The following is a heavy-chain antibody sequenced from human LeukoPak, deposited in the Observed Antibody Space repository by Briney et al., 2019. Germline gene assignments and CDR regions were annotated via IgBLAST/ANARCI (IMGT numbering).Heavy chain of an antibody. CDR1: GGSISSYY. CDR2: IYYSGST. J-gene: IGHJ6*03. Sequence: SETLSLTCTVSGGSISSYYWSWIRQPPGKGLEWIGYIYYSGSTNYNPSLKSRVTISVDTSKNQFSLKLSSVTAADTTVYYCARGKVGYSYGYYYYYMDVWGKGTTVTVSS. V-gene: IGHV4-59*01. CDR3: ARGKVGYSYGYYYYYMDV. D-gene: IGHD5-18*01.